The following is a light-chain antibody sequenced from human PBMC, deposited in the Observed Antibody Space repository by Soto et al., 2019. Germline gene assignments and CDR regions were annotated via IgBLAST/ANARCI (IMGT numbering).Light chain of an antibody. V-gene: IGLV2-23*01. Sequence: QSVLTQPASVSGSPGQSITISCTGISSDVGSYSLVSWYQQHPGKAPKLMIYEGNKPPSGLSNRFSCSKSGNTASLTLSGLQAEDEADYYCCSYAGSSIVVFGGGTKLTVL. CDR3: CSYAGSSIVV. CDR1: SSDVGSYSL. J-gene: IGLJ2*01. CDR2: EGN.